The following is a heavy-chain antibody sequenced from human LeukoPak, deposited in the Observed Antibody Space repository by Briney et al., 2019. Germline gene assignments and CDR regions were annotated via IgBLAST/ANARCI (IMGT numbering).Heavy chain of an antibody. V-gene: IGHV4-4*02. CDR2: IYHGGTT. J-gene: IGHJ3*02. CDR3: ATTTVTPNGDAFDI. CDR1: GDSISSSNW. Sequence: PSETLSLTCAVFGDSISSSNWWSWVRPPPGKGLEWIGEIYHGGTTNYNPSLKSRVTISIDKSKNHFSLNLSSVSAADTAVYYCATTTVTPNGDAFDIWGQGTLVTVSS. D-gene: IGHD4-17*01.